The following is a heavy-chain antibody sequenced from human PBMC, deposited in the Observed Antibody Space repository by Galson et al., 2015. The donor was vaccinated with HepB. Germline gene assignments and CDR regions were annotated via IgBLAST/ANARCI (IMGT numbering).Heavy chain of an antibody. CDR1: GFTFDDYA. D-gene: IGHD1/OR15-1a*01. CDR3: AKDRGTAIFDY. V-gene: IGHV3-9*01. J-gene: IGHJ4*02. Sequence: SLRLSCAASGFTFDDYAMHWVRQAPGKGLEWVSGISWNSGSIGHADSVKGRFTISRDNAKNSLYLQMNSLRAEDTALYYCAKDRGTAIFDYWGQGTLVTVSS. CDR2: ISWNSGSI.